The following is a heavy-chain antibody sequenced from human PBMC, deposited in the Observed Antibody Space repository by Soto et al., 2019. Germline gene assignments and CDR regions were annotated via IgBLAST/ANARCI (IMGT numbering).Heavy chain of an antibody. V-gene: IGHV1-69*13. Sequence: ASVKVSCKASGGTFSSYAISWVRQAPGQGLEWMGGIIPIFGTANYAQKFQGRVTITADESTSTAYMELSSLRSEDTAVYYCARDRRMSGEYLRYYYGMDVWGQGTTVTRLL. J-gene: IGHJ6*02. CDR2: IIPIFGTA. CDR3: ARDRRMSGEYLRYYYGMDV. D-gene: IGHD3-10*02. CDR1: GGTFSSYA.